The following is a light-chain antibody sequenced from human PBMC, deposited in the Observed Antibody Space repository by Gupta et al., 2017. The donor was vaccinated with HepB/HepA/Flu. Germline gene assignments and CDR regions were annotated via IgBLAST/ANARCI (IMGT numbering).Light chain of an antibody. CDR3: DQSRSLPKT. CDR2: YSS. V-gene: IGKV6D-21*02. CDR1: QNIGSS. J-gene: IGKJ1*01. Sequence: IVLTQSPDFQSVTPKEKVTITCRASQNIGSSLHWYQQKPEQSPKLLIKYSSQSSSGVPSRFSGSGSGTDFTLTIKGREAEDVAAYYCDQSRSLPKTFGQGTXVEIK.